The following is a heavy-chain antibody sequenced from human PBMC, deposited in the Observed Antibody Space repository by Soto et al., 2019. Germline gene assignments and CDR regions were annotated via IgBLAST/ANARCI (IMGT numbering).Heavy chain of an antibody. D-gene: IGHD2-21*02. J-gene: IGHJ4*02. CDR2: IYWDDDK. CDR3: AHTSGGGNSACFDY. V-gene: IGHV2-5*02. Sequence: QITLKESGPTLVKPTQTLTLTCTFSGFSLSTSRVGVGWIRQPPGKALEWLALIYWDDDKRYSPSLKSRLTTXKXTLXTQVVLTMTNTDPVDTATYYCAHTSGGGNSACFDYWGQGTLVTVSS. CDR1: GFSLSTSRVG.